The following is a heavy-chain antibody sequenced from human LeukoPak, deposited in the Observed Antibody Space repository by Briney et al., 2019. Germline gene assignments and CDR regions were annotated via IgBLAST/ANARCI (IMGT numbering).Heavy chain of an antibody. D-gene: IGHD2-21*01. Sequence: PGGSLRFSCAASGFPLSSYAMSWVRQVPGKGLEWVSATSSSDDGTYHADSVRGRFTIYRDNFRNTLYLQMNRLRVEDAALYYCARAPVTSCRGAFCYPFDLWGQGVLVTVSS. CDR2: TSSSDDGT. CDR1: GFPLSSYA. V-gene: IGHV3-23*01. J-gene: IGHJ4*02. CDR3: ARAPVTSCRGAFCYPFDL.